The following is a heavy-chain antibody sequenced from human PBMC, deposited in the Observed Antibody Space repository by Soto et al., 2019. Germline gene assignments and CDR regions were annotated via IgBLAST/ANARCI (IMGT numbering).Heavy chain of an antibody. J-gene: IGHJ4*02. D-gene: IGHD6-13*01. Sequence: ASVKVSCKASGYTFTSYDINCVRQATGQGLEWMGWMNPNSGNTGYAQKFQGRVTMTRNTSISTAYMELSSLRSEDTAVYYCARGPPRRSSSWYDYWGQGTLVTVSS. CDR1: GYTFTSYD. CDR2: MNPNSGNT. CDR3: ARGPPRRSSSWYDY. V-gene: IGHV1-8*01.